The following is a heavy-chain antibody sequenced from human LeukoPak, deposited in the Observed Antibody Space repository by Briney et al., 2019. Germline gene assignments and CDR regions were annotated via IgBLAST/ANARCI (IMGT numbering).Heavy chain of an antibody. Sequence: GGSLRLSCATSGFTFSYYSMNWVRQAPGRGLEWVSCISSSSSLIFYSDSVRGRFTISRDNAKNLLYLHMNSLRVEDTAVYYCAKVDRGDYSSSPVPYYNYYMNVWGKGTTVTVSS. CDR3: AKVDRGDYSSSPVPYYNYYMNV. D-gene: IGHD6-13*01. J-gene: IGHJ6*03. V-gene: IGHV3-21*01. CDR2: ISSSSSLI. CDR1: GFTFSYYS.